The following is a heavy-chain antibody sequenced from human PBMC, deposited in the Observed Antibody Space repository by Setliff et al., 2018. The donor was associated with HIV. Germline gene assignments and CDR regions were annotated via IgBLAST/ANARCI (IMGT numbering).Heavy chain of an antibody. CDR2: ISAGNGNT. J-gene: IGHJ6*03. Sequence: ASVKVSCKASGYTFISYDMHWVRQAPGQRLEWMGWISAGNGNTKYSQKFQGRVTFTRDTSATKVNMEQRSLRSEDTAVYYCARVGGGGGSGNFYYYYMDFWGKGTTVTVSS. D-gene: IGHD3-10*01. CDR1: GYTFISYD. V-gene: IGHV1-3*01. CDR3: ARVGGGGGSGNFYYYYMDF.